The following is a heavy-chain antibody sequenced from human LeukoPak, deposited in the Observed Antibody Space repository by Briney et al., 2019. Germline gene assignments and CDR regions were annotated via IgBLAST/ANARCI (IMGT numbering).Heavy chain of an antibody. CDR3: ARTTVHASFDY. CDR2: ISYSGST. Sequence: SETLSLTCTVSGGSISSYFWSWIRQPPGKGLEWIGYISYSGSTNYNPSLKSRVTISVDTSKNQFSLKLSSVTAADTAVYYCARTTVHASFDYWGQGTLVTVSS. J-gene: IGHJ4*02. V-gene: IGHV4-59*01. D-gene: IGHD1-1*01. CDR1: GGSISSYF.